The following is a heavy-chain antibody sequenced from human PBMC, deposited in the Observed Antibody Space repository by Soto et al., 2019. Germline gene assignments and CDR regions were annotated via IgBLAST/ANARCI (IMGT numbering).Heavy chain of an antibody. Sequence: QVQLVDSGGGVVQPGGSLRLSCAASGFTFSSYGIHWVRQTPGTGLEWVAVISSDGSKQYYTDSVKGRFTISRDNSKNTLYLQMNSLRAEDTAIYYCAKDGVGGAGQLWLVRFPDYWGQGTQVTVSS. CDR2: ISSDGSKQ. J-gene: IGHJ4*02. CDR1: GFTFSSYG. D-gene: IGHD6-19*01. V-gene: IGHV3-30*18. CDR3: AKDGVGGAGQLWLVRFPDY.